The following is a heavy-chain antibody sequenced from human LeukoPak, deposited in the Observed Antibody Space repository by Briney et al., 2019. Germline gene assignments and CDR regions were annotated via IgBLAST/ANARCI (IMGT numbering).Heavy chain of an antibody. Sequence: PGGSLRLSCAASGFSFSTHWMSWVRQAPGKGLEWVANIKQDGSEKFYVDSVKGRFTISRDNAKNSVYLQMNSLTAEATAVYYCARQSHGYILFDYWGQGTLVTVSS. CDR1: GFSFSTHW. CDR2: IKQDGSEK. V-gene: IGHV3-7*04. D-gene: IGHD5-24*01. J-gene: IGHJ4*02. CDR3: ARQSHGYILFDY.